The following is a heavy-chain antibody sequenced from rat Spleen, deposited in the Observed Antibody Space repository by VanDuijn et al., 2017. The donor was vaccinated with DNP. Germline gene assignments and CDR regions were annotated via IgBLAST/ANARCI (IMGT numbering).Heavy chain of an antibody. CDR1: GFTFSNYD. V-gene: IGHV5S13*01. CDR2: ISTSGGST. CDR3: TRGRDYFDY. J-gene: IGHJ2*01. Sequence: EVQLVESGGGLVQPGRSLKLSCAASGFTFSNYDMAWVRQAPTKGLEWVASISTSGGSTYYRDSVKGRFTVSRDNAKNTLYLHMSNLRSEDTATYFCTRGRDYFDYWGQGVMVTVSS.